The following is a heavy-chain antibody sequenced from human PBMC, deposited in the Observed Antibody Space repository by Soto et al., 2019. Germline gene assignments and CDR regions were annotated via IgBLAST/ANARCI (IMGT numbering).Heavy chain of an antibody. V-gene: IGHV4-34*01. CDR2: INHSGST. CDR1: GGSFSGYY. D-gene: IGHD6-19*01. J-gene: IGHJ4*02. Sequence: SETLSLTCAVYGGSFSGYYWSWIRQPPGKGLEWIGEINHSGSTNYNPSLKSRVTISVDTSKNQFSLKLSSVTAADTAVYYCAKPGYSSGWSVQYWGQGTLVTVSS. CDR3: AKPGYSSGWSVQY.